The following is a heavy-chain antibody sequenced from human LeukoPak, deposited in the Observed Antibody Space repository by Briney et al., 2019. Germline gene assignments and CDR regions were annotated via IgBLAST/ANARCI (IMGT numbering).Heavy chain of an antibody. CDR3: ARGGDYPFDY. D-gene: IGHD4-17*01. CDR1: GFTVSSDY. Sequence: PGGSLRLSCAASGFTVSSDYMHWVRQAPGKGLVWVSRIKSDGSNTNYADSVKGRFTISRDNAKNTLYLQMNSLRAEDTALYYCARGGDYPFDYWGQGTLVTVSS. J-gene: IGHJ4*02. V-gene: IGHV3-74*01. CDR2: IKSDGSNT.